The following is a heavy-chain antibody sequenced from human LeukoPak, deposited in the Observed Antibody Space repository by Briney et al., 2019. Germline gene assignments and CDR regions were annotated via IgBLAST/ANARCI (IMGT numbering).Heavy chain of an antibody. CDR3: ATARRVGVVVPAAIHY. D-gene: IGHD2-2*01. CDR2: ISAYNGNT. CDR1: VYTFTSYG. J-gene: IGHJ4*02. Sequence: GASVKVSCKCSVYTFTSYGISWVRQAPGQGLEWMGWISAYNGNTNYAQKLQGRVTMTTDTSTSTAYMELRSLRSDDTAVYYCATARRVGVVVPAAIHYWGQGTLVTVSS. V-gene: IGHV1-18*01.